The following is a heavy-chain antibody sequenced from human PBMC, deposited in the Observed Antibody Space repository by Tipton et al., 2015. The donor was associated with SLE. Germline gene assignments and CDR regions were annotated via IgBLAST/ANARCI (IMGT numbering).Heavy chain of an antibody. Sequence: GSLRLSCAASGFTFSDYYMTWIRQAPGKGLEWVSYISSSGSTIYYADSVKGRFTISRDNAKNSLYLQMNSLRAEDTAVYYCARRDYSNFPDDYWGQGTLVTVSS. CDR1: GFTFSDYY. CDR2: ISSSGSTI. CDR3: ARRDYSNFPDDY. J-gene: IGHJ4*02. V-gene: IGHV3-11*04. D-gene: IGHD4-11*01.